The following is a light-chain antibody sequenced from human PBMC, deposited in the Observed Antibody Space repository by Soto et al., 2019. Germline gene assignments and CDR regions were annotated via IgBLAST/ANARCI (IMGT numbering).Light chain of an antibody. CDR1: SDDIGANKY. CDR3: TSCANGSTLV. CDR2: EAA. V-gene: IGLV2-14*01. Sequence: QSALTQPASVSGSPGHSITISCTGTSDDIGANKYVSWYQHHPAKAPKILIYEAANRHSGISHRFSGSKSGNTASLTISGLQAEDEADYFCTSCANGSTLVFGGGSKLTVL. J-gene: IGLJ2*01.